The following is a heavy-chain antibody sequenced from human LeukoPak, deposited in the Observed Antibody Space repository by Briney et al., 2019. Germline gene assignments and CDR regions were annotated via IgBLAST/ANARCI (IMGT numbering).Heavy chain of an antibody. CDR2: IYYSGRT. Sequence: PSETLSLTCTVSGGSISGSSYYWDWIRQPPGKGLEWMGSIYYSGRTYYNMSLKSRVTISIDTSKNQFSLNLNSVTAADTAVYYCARRRYYDSTGYLDWGQGTLVTVSS. V-gene: IGHV4-39*01. CDR3: ARRRYYDSTGYLD. J-gene: IGHJ1*01. D-gene: IGHD3-22*01. CDR1: GGSISGSSYY.